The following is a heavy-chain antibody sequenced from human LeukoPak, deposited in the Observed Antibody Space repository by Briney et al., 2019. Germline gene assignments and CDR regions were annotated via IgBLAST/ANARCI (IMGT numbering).Heavy chain of an antibody. Sequence: GASVKVSCKASGYAFTSYGISWVRQAPGQGLEWMVWISAYNGNTNNAQKLQGRVTMTTDTSTSTAYMELRSLRSDDTAVYYCARDRYDREKHYYYYYMDVWGKGTTVTISS. D-gene: IGHD5-12*01. V-gene: IGHV1-18*01. CDR1: GYAFTSYG. J-gene: IGHJ6*03. CDR3: ARDRYDREKHYYYYYMDV. CDR2: ISAYNGNT.